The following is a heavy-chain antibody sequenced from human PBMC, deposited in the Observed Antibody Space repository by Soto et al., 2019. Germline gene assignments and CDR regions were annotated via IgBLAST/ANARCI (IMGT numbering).Heavy chain of an antibody. V-gene: IGHV1-3*01. CDR3: ARRGRVAYCTADCLHALDV. CDR2: IDAGNGDT. J-gene: IGHJ3*01. Sequence: QVPLVQSGAELKRPGASVRLSCKASGYIFTSFTLHWVRQAPGQRPEWMGWIDAGNGDTKSSLKFQGRVYFTRDTLATTAYMDLSHLTSEDTAMYYCARRGRVAYCTADCLHALDVWGQGTMVTVSA. CDR1: GYIFTSFT. D-gene: IGHD2-8*02.